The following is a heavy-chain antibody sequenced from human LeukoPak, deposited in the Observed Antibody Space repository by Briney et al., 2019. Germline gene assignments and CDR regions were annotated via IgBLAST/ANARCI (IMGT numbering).Heavy chain of an antibody. V-gene: IGHV4-34*01. Sequence: PSDTLSLTCAVYGGSFRGYYWGWIRQPPGKGLEWIGEINHSGSTNYNPSVKSRVTISVDTSNNQFSLKLSSVTAADMAVYYRARGLSIDAQAYCGGDCYAYRYRDVGSRYYYGMDVWGQGTTVTVSS. J-gene: IGHJ6*02. CDR3: ARGLSIDAQAYCGGDCYAYRYRDVGSRYYYGMDV. CDR2: INHSGST. CDR1: GGSFRGYY. D-gene: IGHD2-21*02.